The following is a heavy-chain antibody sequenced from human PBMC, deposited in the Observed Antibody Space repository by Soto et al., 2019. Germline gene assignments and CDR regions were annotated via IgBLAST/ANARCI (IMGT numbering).Heavy chain of an antibody. CDR3: ARVGIGADHVDC. J-gene: IGHJ4*02. Sequence: EVQLVESGGGLIQPGGSLRLSCAASGFTFTSYWMHWVRQVPGKGLVWVSRINSDGSTTSYADSVEGRFTISRDNAKNTLYLQMNSLRAEDTAVYYCARVGIGADHVDCWGQGALVTVAS. V-gene: IGHV3-74*01. CDR2: INSDGSTT. D-gene: IGHD3-16*01. CDR1: GFTFTSYW.